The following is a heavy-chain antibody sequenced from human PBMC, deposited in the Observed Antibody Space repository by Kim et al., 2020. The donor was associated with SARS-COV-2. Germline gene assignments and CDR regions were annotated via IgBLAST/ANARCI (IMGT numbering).Heavy chain of an antibody. J-gene: IGHJ6*02. Sequence: GGSLRLSCAASGFTFTYAWMNWVRLAPGKGLEWLGRSKSKASGGTIDYAASVKGRFTISRDDSQNMLYLQMNKLKTEDTAGYYCNWDWDFYSGMNVWGQGTTVTVSS. V-gene: IGHV3-15*01. CDR2: SKSKASGGTI. CDR1: GFTFTYAW. D-gene: IGHD1-7*01. CDR3: NWDWDFYSGMNV.